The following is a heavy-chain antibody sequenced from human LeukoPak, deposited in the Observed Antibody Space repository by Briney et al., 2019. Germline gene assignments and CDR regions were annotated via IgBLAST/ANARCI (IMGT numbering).Heavy chain of an antibody. D-gene: IGHD4-17*01. CDR3: AVAYCDYKDALHI. CDR2: ISNDGTNE. CDR1: GFTFSSYP. J-gene: IGHJ3*02. V-gene: IGHV3-30*04. Sequence: PGGSLRLSCAPSGFTFSSYPMHWVRQAPGKGLEWVAVISNDGTNEYYADSMKGRFTIYRDNSKNTLYLQMNSLTGGDTAVYYCAVAYCDYKDALHIGGQGAMVTVSS.